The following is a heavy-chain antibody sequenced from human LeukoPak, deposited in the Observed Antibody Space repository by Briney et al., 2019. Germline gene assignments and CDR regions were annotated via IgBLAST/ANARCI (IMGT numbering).Heavy chain of an antibody. J-gene: IGHJ6*02. CDR2: IIPIFGTA. V-gene: IGHV1-69*05. CDR1: GGTFSSYA. Sequence: GASVKVSCKASGGTFSSYAISWVRQAPGQGLEWMGGIIPIFGTANYAQNLQGRVTMTTDTSTTTVYMELRSLRSDDTAVYYCARLYSSGWPLECMDVWGQGTTVTVSS. CDR3: ARLYSSGWPLECMDV. D-gene: IGHD6-19*01.